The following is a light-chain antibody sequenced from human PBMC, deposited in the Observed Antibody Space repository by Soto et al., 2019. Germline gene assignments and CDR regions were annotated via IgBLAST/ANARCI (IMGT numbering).Light chain of an antibody. Sequence: EIVMTQSPGTLSVSPGERATLSCRASQSVSNNLAWYQQKFGQAPRLLIYGASTRATGIPARFSGSGSGTEFTLTISSLQPEDFAVYYCQHYNNWPPWTFGQGTKVEVK. CDR1: QSVSNN. CDR2: GAS. J-gene: IGKJ1*01. CDR3: QHYNNWPPWT. V-gene: IGKV3-15*01.